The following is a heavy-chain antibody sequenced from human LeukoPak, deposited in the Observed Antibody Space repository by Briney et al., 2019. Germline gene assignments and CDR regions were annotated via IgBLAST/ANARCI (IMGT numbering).Heavy chain of an antibody. J-gene: IGHJ5*02. Sequence: QPGRSLRLSCAASGFTFSSYGMHWVRQAPGKGLEWVAVISYDGSNKYYADSVKGRFTISRDNSKNTLYLQMNSLRAKDTAVYYCANSTAMYLWDQGTLVTVSS. D-gene: IGHD5-18*01. CDR1: GFTFSSYG. CDR3: ANSTAMYL. CDR2: ISYDGSNK. V-gene: IGHV3-30*18.